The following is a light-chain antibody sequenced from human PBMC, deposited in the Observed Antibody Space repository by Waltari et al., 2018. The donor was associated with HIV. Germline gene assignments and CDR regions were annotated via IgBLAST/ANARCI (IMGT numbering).Light chain of an antibody. CDR2: AAS. J-gene: IGKJ5*01. CDR1: QIVGSNS. V-gene: IGKV3-20*01. Sequence: VLMQSPGTLSLSPGESATLSCRYSQIVGSNSLAWHHQRGGEAPRLLYYAASSRATGIPDRFSGSWSGTDFTLTSSRLEPEDSAVYYCHEYGSSPPRTFGQGTRLEIK. CDR3: HEYGSSPPRT.